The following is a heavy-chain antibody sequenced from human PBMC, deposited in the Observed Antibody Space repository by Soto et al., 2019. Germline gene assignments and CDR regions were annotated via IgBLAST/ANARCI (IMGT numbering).Heavy chain of an antibody. V-gene: IGHV1-46*01. Sequence: QVQLVQSGAEVKKPGASVKVSCKASGYTFTSYYMHWVRQAPGQGLEWMGIINPSGGSTSYAQKFRGRVTMTRDTSTSTVYMELSSLRSEDTAVYYCALAVAGEGNWFDPWGQGTLVTVSS. CDR1: GYTFTSYY. CDR2: INPSGGST. J-gene: IGHJ5*02. D-gene: IGHD6-19*01. CDR3: ALAVAGEGNWFDP.